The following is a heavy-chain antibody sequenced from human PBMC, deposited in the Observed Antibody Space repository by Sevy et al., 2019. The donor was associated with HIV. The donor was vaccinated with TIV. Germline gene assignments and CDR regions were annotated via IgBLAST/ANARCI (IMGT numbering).Heavy chain of an antibody. J-gene: IGHJ6*02. Sequence: SETLSLTCSISGASVSSANDYWSWIRQPPGKGLEWIGYVFYFGTTNYNPSLKSRVTISLDMSKKQFSLKLSSVTTAETAVYYCARDQYYDIGTGLYAMDVWGQWTTVTVSS. D-gene: IGHD3-9*01. CDR2: VFYFGTT. V-gene: IGHV4-61*01. CDR1: GASVSSANDY. CDR3: ARDQYYDIGTGLYAMDV.